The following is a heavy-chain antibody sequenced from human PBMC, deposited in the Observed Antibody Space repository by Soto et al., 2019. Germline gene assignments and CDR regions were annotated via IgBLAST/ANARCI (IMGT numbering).Heavy chain of an antibody. Sequence: PGGSLRLSCAASGFIFSGYSMNWVRQAPGKGLEWISYINSGSSSIYYSDSVKGRFTISRDNAKSSLYLQMNSLRDEDTAVYYCAREDCSSTSCYAGTEDNYYGMDVWGQGTTVTVSS. J-gene: IGHJ6*02. V-gene: IGHV3-48*02. CDR2: INSGSSSI. D-gene: IGHD2-2*01. CDR1: GFIFSGYS. CDR3: AREDCSSTSCYAGTEDNYYGMDV.